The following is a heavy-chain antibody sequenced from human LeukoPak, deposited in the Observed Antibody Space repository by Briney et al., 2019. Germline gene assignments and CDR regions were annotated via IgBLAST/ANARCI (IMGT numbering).Heavy chain of an antibody. CDR1: GYTFTGYY. CDR2: INTNSGGT. CDR3: AREVGVVAHQGGWFDP. D-gene: IGHD2-2*01. Sequence: GAAVKVSCKASGYTFTGYYLHWVRQAPGQGLEWIGRINTNSGGTNYAQKFHGRVTATSDTSINTAYMELSRLTSDDTAFYYCAREVGVVAHQGGWFDPWGQGTLVTVSS. J-gene: IGHJ5*02. V-gene: IGHV1-2*02.